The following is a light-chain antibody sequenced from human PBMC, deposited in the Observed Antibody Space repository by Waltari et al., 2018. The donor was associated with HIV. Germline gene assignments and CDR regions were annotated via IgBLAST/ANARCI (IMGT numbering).Light chain of an antibody. CDR3: AAWNDSLSGPWV. V-gene: IGLV1-47*01. J-gene: IGLJ3*02. CDR2: RNN. CDR1: SSNIGRNY. Sequence: QSVLTQPPSASGTPGQRVTISCSGSSSNIGRNYVYWYHQLPGTAPKLLIYRNNQRPSGVPDRFSGSESGTSASLAISGFRSEDEADYYCAAWNDSLSGPWVFGGGTKLTVL.